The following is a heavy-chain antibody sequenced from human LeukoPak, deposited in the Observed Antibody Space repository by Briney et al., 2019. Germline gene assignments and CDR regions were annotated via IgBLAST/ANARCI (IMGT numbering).Heavy chain of an antibody. CDR2: MNPNSGNT. CDR3: ARSQGEGADRGDAFDI. Sequence: ASVKVSCKASGYTFTSYNINWVRQATGQGLEWMGWMNPNSGNTGYAQKFQGRVTITRNTSISTAYMELSSLRSEDTAVYYCARSQGEGADRGDAFDIWGQGTMVTVSS. J-gene: IGHJ3*02. V-gene: IGHV1-8*01. CDR1: GYTFTSYN. D-gene: IGHD1-26*01.